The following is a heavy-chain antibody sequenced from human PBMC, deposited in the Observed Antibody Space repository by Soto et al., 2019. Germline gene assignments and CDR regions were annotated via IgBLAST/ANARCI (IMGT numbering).Heavy chain of an antibody. CDR3: AKDRAVRAASCYFDY. D-gene: IGHD6-13*01. J-gene: IGHJ4*02. V-gene: IGHV3-30*18. Sequence: QVQLVESGGGVVQPGRSLRLSCEASGFTFSNYGMHWVRQAPGKGLEWVAVIASDGRDKKFADSVKGRFTISRDNSRDTLYLQMNSLRPDDTALYYCAKDRAVRAASCYFDYWGQGTLVTVSS. CDR2: IASDGRDK. CDR1: GFTFSNYG.